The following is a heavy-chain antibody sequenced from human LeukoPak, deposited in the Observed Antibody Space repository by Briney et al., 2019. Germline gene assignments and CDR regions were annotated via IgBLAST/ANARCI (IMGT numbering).Heavy chain of an antibody. D-gene: IGHD1-14*01. Sequence: GSPRHSCAASGFTLSDYYMSWLRQAPGKGPEWISNISSSGDYRNYADSVKGRLTISRDNAKISLYLQMSSLRGDDTAVYYCARVPGLGYYGMDVWGQGTTVTVSS. CDR2: ISSSGDYR. CDR3: ARVPGLGYYGMDV. V-gene: IGHV3-11*05. CDR1: GFTLSDYY. J-gene: IGHJ6*02.